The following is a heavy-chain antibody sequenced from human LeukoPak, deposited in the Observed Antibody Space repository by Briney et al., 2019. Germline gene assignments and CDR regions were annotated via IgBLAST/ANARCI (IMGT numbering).Heavy chain of an antibody. D-gene: IGHD3-22*01. CDR3: ARETTYYDSSAAFDI. Sequence: GGSLRLSCAASGFTVSSNYMSWVRQAPGKGLEWVSVIYSGGSTYYADSVKGRFTISRDNSKNTLYLQMSSLRAEDTAVYYCARETTYYDSSAAFDIWGQGTMVTVSS. CDR2: IYSGGST. CDR1: GFTVSSNY. J-gene: IGHJ3*02. V-gene: IGHV3-53*05.